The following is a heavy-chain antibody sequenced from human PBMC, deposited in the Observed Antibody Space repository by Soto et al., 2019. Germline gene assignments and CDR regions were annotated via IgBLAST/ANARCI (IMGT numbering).Heavy chain of an antibody. J-gene: IGHJ4*02. CDR2: IRSKSTTI. D-gene: IGHD1-26*01. CDR1: GFNFIAFS. Sequence: GLLMRLSCAASGFNFIAFSRNWVRKNPGKGLEWVAYIRSKSTTIYYVDSVKGRFTISRDNAKNSLYLQMNSLRAEDTAVYYCARDIYSASYLPDYWGQGTLVTVSS. CDR3: ARDIYSASYLPDY. V-gene: IGHV3-48*01.